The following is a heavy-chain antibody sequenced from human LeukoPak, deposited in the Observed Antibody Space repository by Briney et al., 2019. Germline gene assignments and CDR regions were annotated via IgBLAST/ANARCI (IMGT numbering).Heavy chain of an antibody. CDR3: ARDRLSTCSGGSCYPAAWFDP. CDR2: ISYSGST. V-gene: IGHV4-31*03. CDR1: GGSISSGGYY. Sequence: PSQTLSLTCTVSGGSISSGGYYWSWIRQHPGKGLEWIGYISYSGSTYYNPSLKSRVTISVDTSKNQFSLKLSSVTAADTAVYYCARDRLSTCSGGSCYPAAWFDPWGQGTLVTVSS. J-gene: IGHJ5*02. D-gene: IGHD2-15*01.